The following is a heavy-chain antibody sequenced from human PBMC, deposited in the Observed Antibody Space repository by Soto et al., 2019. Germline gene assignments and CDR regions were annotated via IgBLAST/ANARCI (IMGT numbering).Heavy chain of an antibody. V-gene: IGHV4-30-4*01. CDR3: ARAPGYSGSWTFDY. Sequence: ASETLSLTCTVSGGSISSGDYYWSWIRQPPGKGLEWIGYIYYSGSTYYNPSLKSRVTISVDTSKNQFSLKLSSVTAADTAVYYCARAPGYSGSWTFDYWGQGTLVTVSS. CDR2: IYYSGST. J-gene: IGHJ4*02. D-gene: IGHD6-13*01. CDR1: GGSISSGDYY.